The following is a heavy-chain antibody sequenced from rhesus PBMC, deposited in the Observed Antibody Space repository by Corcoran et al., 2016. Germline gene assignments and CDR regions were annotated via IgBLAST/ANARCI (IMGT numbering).Heavy chain of an antibody. CDR3: AAEGDYGSSFDY. Sequence: EVQLVESGGGVVQPGGSLRLSCAASGFTFDDYAIHCVRQAPGKGLYLVAGISWSGGSTYNADSVKGQFTISRDNSKNSLYLQMGSLRAEDTALYYCAAEGDYGSSFDYWGQGVLVTVSS. V-gene: IGHV3-201*01. CDR2: ISWSGGST. J-gene: IGHJ4*01. CDR1: GFTFDDYA. D-gene: IGHD4-29*01.